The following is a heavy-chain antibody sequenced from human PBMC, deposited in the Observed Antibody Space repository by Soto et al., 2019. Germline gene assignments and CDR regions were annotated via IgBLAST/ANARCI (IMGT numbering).Heavy chain of an antibody. CDR2: ISDSGNT. D-gene: IGHD3-10*01. Sequence: SETLSLTCAVYDGSFSGYSWSWIRQPPGKGLEWIGEISDSGNTNYNPSLKSRVTISVDTSKNQFSLNLSSVTAAGTAVYYCARGRQGSRLVMVRGGVRTGNGMDVWGQGTTVTVSS. CDR3: ARGRQGSRLVMVRGGVRTGNGMDV. CDR1: DGSFSGYS. J-gene: IGHJ6*02. V-gene: IGHV4-34*01.